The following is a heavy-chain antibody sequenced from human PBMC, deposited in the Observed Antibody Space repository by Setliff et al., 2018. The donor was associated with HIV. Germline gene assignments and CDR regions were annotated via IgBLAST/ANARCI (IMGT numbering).Heavy chain of an antibody. CDR2: IYYSGST. Sequence: SETLSLTCTVSGGSISSYYWSWIRQPPGKGLEWIGTIYYSGSTYSNPSLKSRVTMSVDTSKNQFSLKLISVTAADTAVYYCARREYSSSSPPFDYWGQGTLVTVSS. CDR3: ARREYSSSSPPFDY. V-gene: IGHV4-59*04. CDR1: GGSISSYY. J-gene: IGHJ4*02. D-gene: IGHD6-6*01.